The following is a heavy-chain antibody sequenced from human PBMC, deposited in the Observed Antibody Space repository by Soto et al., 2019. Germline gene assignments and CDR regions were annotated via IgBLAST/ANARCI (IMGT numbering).Heavy chain of an antibody. CDR2: IYYSGST. CDR1: GGSISSGGYY. CDR3: ALLFWSELPPPFLYYYYMDV. J-gene: IGHJ6*03. D-gene: IGHD3-3*01. V-gene: IGHV4-31*03. Sequence: SETLSLTCTVSGGSISSGGYYWSWIRQHPGKGLEWIGYIYYSGSTYYNPSLKNRDTISVDTSKNQFSMKLSSVTAADKAVYYCALLFWSELPPPFLYYYYMDVWGKGTTVTVSS.